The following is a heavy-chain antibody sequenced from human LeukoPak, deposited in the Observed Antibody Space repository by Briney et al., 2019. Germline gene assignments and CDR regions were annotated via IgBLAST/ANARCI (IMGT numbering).Heavy chain of an antibody. J-gene: IGHJ2*01. CDR3: ARGRDRAVRYFDL. D-gene: IGHD1-14*01. V-gene: IGHV3-53*01. CDR1: GFTVSSNY. CDR2: IYSGGST. Sequence: GGSLRLSCAASGFTVSSNYMSWVRQAPGKGLEWVSIIYSGGSTYYADSVKGRFTISRDNSKNTLYLQMNSLRAEDTAVYYCARGRDRAVRYFDLWGRGTLVTVSS.